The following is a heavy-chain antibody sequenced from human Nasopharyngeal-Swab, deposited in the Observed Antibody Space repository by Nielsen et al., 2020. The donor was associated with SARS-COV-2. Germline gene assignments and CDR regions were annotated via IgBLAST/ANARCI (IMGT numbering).Heavy chain of an antibody. D-gene: IGHD3-22*01. CDR1: CGSFSGYY. CDR2: IYYSGST. CDR3: ARGSFWYDSSGYPAEGDAFDI. Sequence: SQTLSLTCAVYCGSFSGYYWSWIRQPPGKGLEWIGYIYYSGSTNYNPSLKSRVTISVDTSKNQFSLKLSSVTAADTAVYYCARGSFWYDSSGYPAEGDAFDIWGQGTMVTVSS. V-gene: IGHV4-59*01. J-gene: IGHJ3*02.